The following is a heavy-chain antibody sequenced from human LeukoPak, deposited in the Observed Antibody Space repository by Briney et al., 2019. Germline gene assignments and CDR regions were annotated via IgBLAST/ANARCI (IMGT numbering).Heavy chain of an antibody. D-gene: IGHD3-10*01. Sequence: ASVKVSCKASGYTFPNYGISWVRQAPGQGLERMGWISAYNSNANYAQKLQGRVTMTADTSTSTAYMELRSLRSDDAAVYFCARDELSASGSYYNAQGYWGQGTLVTVSS. CDR2: ISAYNSNA. CDR3: ARDELSASGSYYNAQGY. V-gene: IGHV1-18*01. J-gene: IGHJ4*02. CDR1: GYTFPNYG.